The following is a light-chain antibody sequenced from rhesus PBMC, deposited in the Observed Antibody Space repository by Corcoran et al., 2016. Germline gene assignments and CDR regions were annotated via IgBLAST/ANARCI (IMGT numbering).Light chain of an antibody. J-gene: IGKJ2*01. CDR3: QQYNSAPYI. CDR1: QGISSW. CDR2: KAS. Sequence: DIQMTQSPSSLSAAVGDRVTITCRASQGISSWLAWYQQKPGKDPKLLLYKASSVQSGVPSRFSGRGSGTDFTLTINSLQPEDFATYYCQQYNSAPYIFGQGTKVEIK. V-gene: IGKV1-21*01.